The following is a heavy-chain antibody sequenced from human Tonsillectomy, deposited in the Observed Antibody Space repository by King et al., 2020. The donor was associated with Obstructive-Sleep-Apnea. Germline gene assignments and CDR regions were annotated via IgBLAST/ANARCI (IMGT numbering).Heavy chain of an antibody. D-gene: IGHD1-26*01. Sequence: VQLVESGGGLVQPGGSLRLSCAASGFTFSSYAMSWVRQAPGKGLDWVSAISGSGGSTYYADSVKGRFTISKDNSKNTLYLQMNSLRAEDTAVYYCAKDRATNSGSYYSSDAFDIWGQGTMVTVSS. CDR2: ISGSGGST. CDR1: GFTFSSYA. J-gene: IGHJ3*02. V-gene: IGHV3-23*04. CDR3: AKDRATNSGSYYSSDAFDI.